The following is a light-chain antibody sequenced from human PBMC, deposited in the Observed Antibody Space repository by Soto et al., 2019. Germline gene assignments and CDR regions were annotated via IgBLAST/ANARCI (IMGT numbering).Light chain of an antibody. CDR3: QQYKSWWPIT. CDR1: QNIDNK. J-gene: IGKJ5*01. CDR2: NAV. V-gene: IGKV3-15*01. Sequence: EIVLTQSPATLSVSPGERATLSCRASQNIDNKLVWYRQKPGQAPSLLLSNAVTRAPGIPARFSGSGFGTEFTLTIRSLQPEDFAIYYCQQYKSWWPITFGQGTRLEI.